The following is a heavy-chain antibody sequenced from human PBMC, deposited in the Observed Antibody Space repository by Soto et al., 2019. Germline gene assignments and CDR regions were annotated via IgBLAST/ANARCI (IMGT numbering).Heavy chain of an antibody. CDR1: GYTFTSYG. CDR2: ISTYNGNT. CDR3: GRDRYQSVLYYGMDV. D-gene: IGHD2-2*01. V-gene: IGHV1-18*01. J-gene: IGHJ6*02. Sequence: QVQVMQSGAEVKKPGASVKVSCKASGYTFTSYGISWVRQAPGQGLEWMGWISTYNGNTNYAQKLQGRVTMTTDTSTSTAYMELRSLRSDDTAVYYCGRDRYQSVLYYGMDVWGQGTTVTVSS.